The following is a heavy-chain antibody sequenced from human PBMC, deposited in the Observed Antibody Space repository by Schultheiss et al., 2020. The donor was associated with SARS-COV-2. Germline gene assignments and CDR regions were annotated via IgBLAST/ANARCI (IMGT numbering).Heavy chain of an antibody. D-gene: IGHD1-26*01. CDR1: GFTFDDYA. CDR2: ISGSGGST. J-gene: IGHJ4*02. Sequence: GGSLRLSCAASGFTFDDYAMHWVRQATGKGLEWVSAISGSGGSTYYADSVKGRFTISRDNSKNTLYLQMNSLRAEDTAVYYCAKDWDGSYDYWGQGTLVTVSS. V-gene: IGHV3-23*01. CDR3: AKDWDGSYDY.